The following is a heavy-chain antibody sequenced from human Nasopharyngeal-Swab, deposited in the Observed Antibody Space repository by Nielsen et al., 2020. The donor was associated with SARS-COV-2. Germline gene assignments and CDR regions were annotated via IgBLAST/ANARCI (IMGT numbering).Heavy chain of an antibody. V-gene: IGHV3-9*01. Sequence: SLKISCAASGFTFDDYTIHWVRQAPGKGLEWVSGITWNSGNKGYAESVQGRFTISRDNAKNSLYLQMNSLRAEDTAVYYCAREGVDSASDYSEPFDIWGQGTMVTVSS. J-gene: IGHJ3*02. CDR3: AREGVDSASDYSEPFDI. D-gene: IGHD5-12*01. CDR1: GFTFDDYT. CDR2: ITWNSGNK.